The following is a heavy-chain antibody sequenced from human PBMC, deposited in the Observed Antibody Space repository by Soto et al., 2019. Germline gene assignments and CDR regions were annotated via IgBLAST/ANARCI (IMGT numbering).Heavy chain of an antibody. V-gene: IGHV5-10-1*01. Sequence: PGESLKISCKGSGYSFTSYWISWVRQMPGKGLEWMGRIDPSDSYTNYSPSFQGHVTISADKSISTAYLQWSSLKASDTAMYYCARRGAAQSRTVTSYYYGMDVWGQGTTVTVSS. CDR1: GYSFTSYW. CDR3: ARRGAAQSRTVTSYYYGMDV. J-gene: IGHJ6*02. D-gene: IGHD4-4*01. CDR2: IDPSDSYT.